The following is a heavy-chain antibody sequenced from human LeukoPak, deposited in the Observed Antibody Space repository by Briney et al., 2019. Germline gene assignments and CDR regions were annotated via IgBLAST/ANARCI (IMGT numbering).Heavy chain of an antibody. V-gene: IGHV3-23*01. CDR1: GITFSSYA. CDR3: AKDLWDSGSQACFDY. Sequence: PGGSLRLSCAASGITFSSYAMSWVRQAPGKGLEWVSGVSGSGGSTYYADSVKGRFTISRDNSKNTLYLQMNSLRAEDTAVYYCAKDLWDSGSQACFDYWGQGTLVTVSS. CDR2: VSGSGGST. D-gene: IGHD3-10*01. J-gene: IGHJ4*02.